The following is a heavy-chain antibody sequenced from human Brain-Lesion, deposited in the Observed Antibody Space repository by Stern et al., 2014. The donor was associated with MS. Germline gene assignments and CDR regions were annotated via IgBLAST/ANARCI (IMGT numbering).Heavy chain of an antibody. V-gene: IGHV1-8*01. Sequence: QVQLVESGAGVKKPGASVKVSCKASGYTFTSYVVTWVRQAPGKGLEWMGWMNPDNGNIGYAQKFQGRVIMTRTTSISTAYMELTSLRSEATAVYYCARRRQYYYGSGDYWGQGTLVTVSS. CDR3: ARRRQYYYGSGDY. CDR1: GYTFTSYV. D-gene: IGHD3-10*01. CDR2: MNPDNGNI. J-gene: IGHJ4*02.